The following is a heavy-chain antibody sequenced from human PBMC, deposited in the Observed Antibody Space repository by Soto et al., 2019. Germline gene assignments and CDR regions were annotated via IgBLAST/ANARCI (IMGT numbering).Heavy chain of an antibody. CDR1: GFTFSSYS. J-gene: IGHJ4*02. Sequence: GGSLRLSCAASGFTFSSYSMNWVRQAPGKGLEWVSSISSSSSYIYYADSVKGRFTISRDNAKNSLYLQMNSLRAEDTAVYYCARLGYSYGYAFDYWGQGTLVTVSS. D-gene: IGHD5-18*01. CDR3: ARLGYSYGYAFDY. V-gene: IGHV3-21*01. CDR2: ISSSSSYI.